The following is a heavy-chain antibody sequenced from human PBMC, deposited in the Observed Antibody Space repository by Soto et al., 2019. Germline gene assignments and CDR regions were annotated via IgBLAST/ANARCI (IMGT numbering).Heavy chain of an antibody. CDR3: PTPRLGATIFSGFES. Sequence: SQTIRLTCTVSGGSLSDIAYCGAWIRQPPGKGPECIGSIYYSGSADDNPARKRRCTISVYTCTNRFSLKLTSVTAADTAVYFCPTPRLGATIFSGFESWGKGIVVLVSS. J-gene: IGHJ4*02. D-gene: IGHD5-12*01. V-gene: IGHV4-39*01. CDR1: GGSLSDIAYC. CDR2: IYYSGSA.